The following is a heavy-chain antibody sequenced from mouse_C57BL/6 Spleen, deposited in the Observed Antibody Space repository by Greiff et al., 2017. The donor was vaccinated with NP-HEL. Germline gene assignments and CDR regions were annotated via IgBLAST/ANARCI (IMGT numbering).Heavy chain of an antibody. CDR2: ISNGGGST. V-gene: IGHV5-12*01. D-gene: IGHD2-3*01. CDR3: ARRDGYYGVDY. Sequence: EVKLVESGGGLVQPGGSLKLSCAASGFTFSDYYMYWVRQTPEKRLEWVAYISNGGGSTYYPDTVKGRFTISRDNAKNTLYLQMSRLKSEDTAMYYCARRDGYYGVDYWGQGTSVTVSS. J-gene: IGHJ4*01. CDR1: GFTFSDYY.